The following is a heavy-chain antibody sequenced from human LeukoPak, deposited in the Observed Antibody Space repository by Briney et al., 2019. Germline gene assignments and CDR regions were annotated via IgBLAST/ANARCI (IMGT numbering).Heavy chain of an antibody. CDR2: ISGSGGST. J-gene: IGHJ4*02. CDR3: AKHNGDYRYLDY. V-gene: IGHV3-23*01. CDR1: GFTFSSYA. Sequence: AGGSLRLSCAASGFTFSSYAMSWVRQAPGKGLEWVSAISGSGGSTYYADSVKGRFTISRDNSKNTLYLQMNSLRAEDTAIYYCAKHNGDYRYLDYWGQGTLVTVSS. D-gene: IGHD4-17*01.